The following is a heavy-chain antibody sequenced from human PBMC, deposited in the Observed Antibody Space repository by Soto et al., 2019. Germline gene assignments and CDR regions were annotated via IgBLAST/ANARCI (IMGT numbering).Heavy chain of an antibody. CDR3: AGDLSSGYPRDY. CDR1: GGTFSSYT. J-gene: IGHJ4*02. D-gene: IGHD3-22*01. V-gene: IGHV1-69*08. Sequence: QVQLVQSGAEVKKPGSSVKVSCKASGGTFSSYTISWVRQAPGQGLEWMGRIIPILGIANYAQKFQGRVTITADKSTSTAYMELSSVRSEDTAVDYCAGDLSSGYPRDYWGQGTLGTVSS. CDR2: IIPILGIA.